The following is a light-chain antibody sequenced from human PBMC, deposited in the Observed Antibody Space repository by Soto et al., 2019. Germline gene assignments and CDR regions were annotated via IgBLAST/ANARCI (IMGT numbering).Light chain of an antibody. CDR1: QSVSSN. CDR3: HQYNNWPYT. Sequence: EIVMTQSPATLSVSPGERAALSCRASQSVSSNFAWYQQKPGQAPRLLIYGASTRATGIPARFSGSASGTEFTLTISSLQSEDFAVYYCHQYNNWPYTFGQGTKLEIK. J-gene: IGKJ2*01. V-gene: IGKV3-15*01. CDR2: GAS.